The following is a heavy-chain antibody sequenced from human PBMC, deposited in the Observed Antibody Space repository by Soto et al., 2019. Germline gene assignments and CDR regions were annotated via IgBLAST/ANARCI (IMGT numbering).Heavy chain of an antibody. V-gene: IGHV3-33*01. Sequence: QVQLVESGGGVVQPGRSLRLSCAASGFTFSSYGMHWVRQAPGKGLEWVAVIWYDGSNKYYADSVKGRFTISRANSKNTLYLQMNSLRAEDTAVYYCARAGVDYGDYVDYFDYWGQGTLVTVSS. J-gene: IGHJ4*02. D-gene: IGHD4-17*01. CDR3: ARAGVDYGDYVDYFDY. CDR2: IWYDGSNK. CDR1: GFTFSSYG.